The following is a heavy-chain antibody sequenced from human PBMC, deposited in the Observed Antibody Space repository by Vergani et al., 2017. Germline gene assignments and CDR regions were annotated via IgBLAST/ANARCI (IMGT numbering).Heavy chain of an antibody. D-gene: IGHD6-19*01. CDR2: IVVGSGNT. V-gene: IGHV1-18*01. J-gene: IGHJ6*02. Sequence: QVQLVQSGAEVKKPGASVKVSCKASGYTFTSYGISWVRQAPGQGLEWMGWIVVGSGNTNYAQKFQERVTITRDMSTSTAYMELSSLRAEDTAVYYCARVGGERAVAVYYGMDVWGQGTTVTVSS. CDR1: GYTFTSYG. CDR3: ARVGGERAVAVYYGMDV.